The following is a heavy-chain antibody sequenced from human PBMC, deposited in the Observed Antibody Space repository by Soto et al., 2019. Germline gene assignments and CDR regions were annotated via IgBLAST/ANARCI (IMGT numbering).Heavy chain of an antibody. Sequence: GVSVNVSCKSAGDAFSVYYIHWVRQAPGQGFEWMGWINPNGGVTKYAQKFQGWVSMTRDTSIRTAYMQLSRLRSDDTAVYYCARGAACSTTTCSYYYYYMDVWGKGTTVTVSS. CDR3: ARGAACSTTTCSYYYYYMDV. V-gene: IGHV1-2*04. CDR2: INPNGGVT. J-gene: IGHJ6*03. CDR1: GDAFSVYY. D-gene: IGHD2-2*01.